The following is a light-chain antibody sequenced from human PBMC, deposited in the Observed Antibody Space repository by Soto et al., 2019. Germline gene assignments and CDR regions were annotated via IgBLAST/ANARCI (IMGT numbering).Light chain of an antibody. V-gene: IGLV2-11*01. J-gene: IGLJ1*01. CDR2: DVT. Sequence: QSALTQPRSVSGSPGQSVTISCTGTSSDVGAYSYVSWYQQHPGKAPKLMIYDVTKRPSGAPDRFSGSKSGNTASLTISGLQAEDEADYYCCSYAGSHTLYVFGTGTKVTVL. CDR3: CSYAGSHTLYV. CDR1: SSDVGAYSY.